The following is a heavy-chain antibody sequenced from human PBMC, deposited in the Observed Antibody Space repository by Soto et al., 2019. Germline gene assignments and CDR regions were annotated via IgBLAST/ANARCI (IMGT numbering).Heavy chain of an antibody. D-gene: IGHD3-3*01. CDR1: GGSISSGDYY. CDR2: IYYSGST. CDR3: ARGRTIFGVVTINWFDP. Sequence: QVQLQESGPGLLKPSQTLSHTCTVSGGSISSGDYYWRWIRQPPGKGMEWSGYIYYSGSTYYNPSLKSRVTISVDTSKNQFSLKLSSVTAADTAVYYCARGRTIFGVVTINWFDPWGQGTLVTVSS. V-gene: IGHV4-30-4*01. J-gene: IGHJ5*02.